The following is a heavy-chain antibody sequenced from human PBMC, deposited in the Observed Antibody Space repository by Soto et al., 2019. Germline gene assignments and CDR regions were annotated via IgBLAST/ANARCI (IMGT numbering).Heavy chain of an antibody. D-gene: IGHD3-10*01. CDR1: GDTFNFYS. CDR3: ASSYGSGYRAFDY. J-gene: IGHJ4*02. CDR2: VNPIVSMS. V-gene: IGHV1-69*02. Sequence: QVQLVQSGAEVKRPGSSVKVSCKASGDTFNFYSINWLRQAPGLGLEWMGRVNPIVSMSNYAQKFQGRVTMTADKSTSTAYMELSSLRSEDTAIYYGASSYGSGYRAFDYWGQGALVTVSS.